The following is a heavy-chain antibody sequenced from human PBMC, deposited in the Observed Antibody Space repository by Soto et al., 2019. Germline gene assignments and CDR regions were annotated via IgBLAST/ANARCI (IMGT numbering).Heavy chain of an antibody. CDR2: IGTAGDT. Sequence: EVQLVESGGGLVQPGGSLRLSCAASGFTFSSYDMHWVRQATGKGLEWVSAIGTAGDTYYPGSVKGRFTISRENAKNSLYLQMNSLRAGDTAVYYCARGYMTPYAFDIWGQGTMVTVSS. CDR3: ARGYMTPYAFDI. CDR1: GFTFSSYD. V-gene: IGHV3-13*01. J-gene: IGHJ3*02. D-gene: IGHD5-12*01.